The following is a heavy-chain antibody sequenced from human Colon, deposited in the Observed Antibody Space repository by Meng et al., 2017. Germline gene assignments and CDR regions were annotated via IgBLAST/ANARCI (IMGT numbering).Heavy chain of an antibody. J-gene: IGHJ6*02. CDR1: GGTFSSYA. D-gene: IGHD2-2*01. CDR2: SIPIFGTA. CDR3: ARRGYQLLGNYYYYYGMDV. Sequence: SVKVSCKASGGTFSSYAISWVRQAPGQGLEWMGGSIPIFGTANYAQKFQGRVTITTDESTSTAYMELSSLRSEDTAVYYCARRGYQLLGNYYYYYGMDVWGQGTTVTVSS. V-gene: IGHV1-69*05.